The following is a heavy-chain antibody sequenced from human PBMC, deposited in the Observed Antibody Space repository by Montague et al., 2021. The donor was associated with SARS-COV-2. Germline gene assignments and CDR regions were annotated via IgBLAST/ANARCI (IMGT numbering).Heavy chain of an antibody. CDR2: FYSVGST. CDR1: GASDGSSD. Sequence: SETQSLTCTVSGASDGSSDWGWIRQSPGKGLEWIGYFYSVGSTDYNPSLKSRATISRDTSKNQFSLKVRSVTAADTAVYYCARETMTADAFDIWGQGTMVTVSS. D-gene: IGHD1-14*01. CDR3: ARETMTADAFDI. V-gene: IGHV4-59*02. J-gene: IGHJ3*02.